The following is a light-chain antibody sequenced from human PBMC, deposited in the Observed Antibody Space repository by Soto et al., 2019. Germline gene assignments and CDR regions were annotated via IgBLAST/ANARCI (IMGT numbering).Light chain of an antibody. CDR3: MHRTHSPRN. CDR1: QSLIFSDGKTY. V-gene: IGKV2-30*01. Sequence: DVVMTQSTLSLPVTLGQPASISCRSSQSLIFSDGKTYLNWFHQRPGQSPRRLIYEVSKRGSGVPDRFSGSGSGNDFSLTISRVEAEDVGVYYCMHRTHSPRNFGQGTQVDIK. J-gene: IGKJ1*01. CDR2: EVS.